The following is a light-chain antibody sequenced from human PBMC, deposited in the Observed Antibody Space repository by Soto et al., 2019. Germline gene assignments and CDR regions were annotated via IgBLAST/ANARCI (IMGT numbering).Light chain of an antibody. CDR2: YNS. CDR1: SSNIGDNF. Sequence: QSVLTQPPSMSAAPGQKVPISCSGSSSNIGDNFVSWYQHLPGTAPKLLIFYNSQRPSEIPDRFFGSKSGTIATLAITGPQTGDEAVYDCATGDSKLSAVVFGGGTKLTVL. J-gene: IGLJ2*01. CDR3: ATGDSKLSAVV. V-gene: IGLV1-51*01.